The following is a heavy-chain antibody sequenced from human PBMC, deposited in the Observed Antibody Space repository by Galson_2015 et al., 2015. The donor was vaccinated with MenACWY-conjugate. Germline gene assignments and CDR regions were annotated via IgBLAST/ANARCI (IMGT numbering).Heavy chain of an antibody. Sequence: CAISGDSVSSNSAAWNRIRQSPSRGLEWLGRTYYRSKWYKYYAASVKSRMTINVDTSKNQFSLQLNSVTPEDTAMYYCASQGIAVAGVIDYWGQGILVTVSS. D-gene: IGHD6-19*01. J-gene: IGHJ4*02. V-gene: IGHV6-1*01. CDR3: ASQGIAVAGVIDY. CDR1: GDSVSSNSAA. CDR2: TYYRSKWYK.